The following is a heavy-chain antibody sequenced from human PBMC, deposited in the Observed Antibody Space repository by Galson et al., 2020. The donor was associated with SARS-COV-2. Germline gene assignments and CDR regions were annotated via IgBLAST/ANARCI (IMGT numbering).Heavy chain of an antibody. CDR3: ATISPYCSSTSCRNFDY. CDR1: GYTLTDLS. V-gene: IGHV1-24*01. Sequence: ASVKVSCQVSGYTLTDLSMHWVRQAPGKGLEWMGGFDPEDGEPIYAQKFQGRVTMTEDTSTDTAYMELSSLRSEDTAVYYCATISPYCSSTSCRNFDYWGQGTLVTFSS. CDR2: FDPEDGEP. J-gene: IGHJ4*02. D-gene: IGHD2-2*01.